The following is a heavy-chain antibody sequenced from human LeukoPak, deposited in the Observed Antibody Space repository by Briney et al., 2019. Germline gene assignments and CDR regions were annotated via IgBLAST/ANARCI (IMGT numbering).Heavy chain of an antibody. V-gene: IGHV1-46*01. D-gene: IGHD6-19*01. J-gene: IGHJ4*02. CDR3: ATGLTIAVAGTKDY. CDR1: GYTFTSYY. Sequence: ASVKVSCTASGYTFTSYYMHWVRQAPGQGLEWMGIINPSGGSTSYAQKFQGRVTMTEDTSTDTAYMELSSLRSEDTAVYYCATGLTIAVAGTKDYWGQGTLVTVSS. CDR2: INPSGGST.